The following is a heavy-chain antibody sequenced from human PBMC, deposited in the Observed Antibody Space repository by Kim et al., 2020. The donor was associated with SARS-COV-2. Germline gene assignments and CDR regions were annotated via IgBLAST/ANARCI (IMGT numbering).Heavy chain of an antibody. V-gene: IGHV4-59*01. Sequence: SQTLSLTCTVSGGSISSYYWSWIRQPPGKGLEWIGYIYYSGSTNYNPSLKSRVTISVDTSKNQFSLKLSSVTAADTAVYYCARYPLGYYYDSSGYFDAIDIWGQGTMVTVSS. D-gene: IGHD3-22*01. CDR1: GGSISSYY. J-gene: IGHJ3*02. CDR3: ARYPLGYYYDSSGYFDAIDI. CDR2: IYYSGST.